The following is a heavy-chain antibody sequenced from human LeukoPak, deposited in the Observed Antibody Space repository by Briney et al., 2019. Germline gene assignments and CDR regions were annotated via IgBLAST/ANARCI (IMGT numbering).Heavy chain of an antibody. D-gene: IGHD4-17*01. CDR2: IYYSGST. V-gene: IGHV4-39*01. Sequence: SETLSPTCTVSGGSISSSSYYWGWIRQPPGKGLEWIGSIYYSGSTYYNPSLKSRVTISVDTSKNQFSLKLSSVTAADTAVYYCARYGDYLYYYGMDVWGQGTTVTVSS. J-gene: IGHJ6*02. CDR3: ARYGDYLYYYGMDV. CDR1: GGSISSSSYY.